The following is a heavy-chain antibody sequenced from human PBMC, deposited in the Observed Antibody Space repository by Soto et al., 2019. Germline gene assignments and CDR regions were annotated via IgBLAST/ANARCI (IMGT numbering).Heavy chain of an antibody. CDR2: IWFDGSKQ. J-gene: IGHJ4*02. CDR1: GFTFSNNG. D-gene: IGHD2-2*03. CDR3: ARDAGGWAGYFQVNN. V-gene: IGHV3-33*01. Sequence: PGGSLRLSCAASGFTFSNNGMHWLRQAPGKGLEWVAVIWFDGSKQYYADSVMGRFTISRDDPRYTLYLQMNNLRAEDTAVYYCARDAGGWAGYFQVNNWGQGTLVTVSS.